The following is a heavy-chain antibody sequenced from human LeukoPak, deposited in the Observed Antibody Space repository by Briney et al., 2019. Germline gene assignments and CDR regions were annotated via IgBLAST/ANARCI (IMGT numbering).Heavy chain of an antibody. J-gene: IGHJ4*02. CDR1: GDSISDYY. V-gene: IGHV4-59*01. D-gene: IGHD4-23*01. Sequence: SETLSLTCTVSGDSISDYYWSWIRQPPGKGPEWVGYIYYGGSTNYNPSLKSRVTISSVFSKNQFSLKLTSVTAADTAVYYCARTSTTVDYYFDLWGQGTLVTVSS. CDR2: IYYGGST. CDR3: ARTSTTVDYYFDL.